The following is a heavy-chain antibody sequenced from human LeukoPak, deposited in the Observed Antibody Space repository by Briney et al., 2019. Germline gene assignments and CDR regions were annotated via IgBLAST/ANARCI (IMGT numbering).Heavy chain of an antibody. J-gene: IGHJ4*02. V-gene: IGHV3-23*01. CDR1: GFTFSSYA. D-gene: IGHD3-10*01. CDR2: ISDSGDKL. CDR3: ARHYSGSRVYKTALDY. Sequence: GGSLRLSCAASGFTFSSYAMSWVRQAPGKGLEWVSAISDSGDKLYYADSVKGRFTISRDNSKNTLYLQMNSLRAEDTAVYYCARHYSGSRVYKTALDYWARKPWSPSPQ.